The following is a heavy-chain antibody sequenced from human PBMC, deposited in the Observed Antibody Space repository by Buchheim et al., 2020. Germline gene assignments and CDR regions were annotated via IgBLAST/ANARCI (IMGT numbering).Heavy chain of an antibody. J-gene: IGHJ4*02. CDR1: GYTISTNG. Sequence: QVHLVQSGAEVKKPGASVTVSCKASGYTISTNGISWVRQAPGQGLEWMGWISLYNGKTNYPQEFQGRLTLTTDASTSTVYMQLRSLRSDDTAVYYCATGGGNYYETSDPFDNWGPGT. D-gene: IGHD3-22*01. CDR3: ATGGGNYYETSDPFDN. V-gene: IGHV1-18*01. CDR2: ISLYNGKT.